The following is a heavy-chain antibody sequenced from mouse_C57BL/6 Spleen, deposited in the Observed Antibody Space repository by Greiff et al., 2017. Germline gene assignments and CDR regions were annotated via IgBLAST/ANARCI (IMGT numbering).Heavy chain of an antibody. D-gene: IGHD2-3*01. Sequence: QVQLKQSGPELVKPGASVKISCKASGYAFSSSWMNWVKQRPGKGLEWIGRIYPGDGDTNYNGKFKGKATLTADKSSSTAYMQLSSLTSEDSAVYFCARWLLGWFAYWGQGTLVTVSA. CDR1: GYAFSSSW. CDR3: ARWLLGWFAY. J-gene: IGHJ3*01. V-gene: IGHV1-82*01. CDR2: IYPGDGDT.